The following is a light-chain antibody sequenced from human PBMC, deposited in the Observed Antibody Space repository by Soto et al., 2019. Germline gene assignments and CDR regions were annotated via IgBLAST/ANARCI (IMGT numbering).Light chain of an antibody. Sequence: QSALTQPPSASGSPGQSVTIACTGTSSDVGGYNYVSWYQQHPGKAPKLMIYEVSKRPSGVPDRFSGSKSGNTASLTVSWLQVEDEADYYCSAYAGSSSVVFGGGPTLSVL. CDR3: SAYAGSSSVV. CDR1: SSDVGGYNY. CDR2: EVS. J-gene: IGLJ2*01. V-gene: IGLV2-8*01.